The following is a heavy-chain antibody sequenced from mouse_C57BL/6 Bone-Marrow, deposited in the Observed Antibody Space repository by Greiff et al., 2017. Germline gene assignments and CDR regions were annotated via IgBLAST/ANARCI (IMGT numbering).Heavy chain of an antibody. J-gene: IGHJ2*01. V-gene: IGHV1-74*01. Sequence: VQLQQPGAELVKPGASVTVSCKASGYTFTSYWMHWVKQRPGQGLEWIGWIHPSDSDTNYTQQFKGKATLTVDQSSSTASMQLISRASEDMAVCYCAIGFLKDDWGQGTTLTVSS. CDR1: GYTFTSYW. CDR2: IHPSDSDT. CDR3: AIGFLKDD.